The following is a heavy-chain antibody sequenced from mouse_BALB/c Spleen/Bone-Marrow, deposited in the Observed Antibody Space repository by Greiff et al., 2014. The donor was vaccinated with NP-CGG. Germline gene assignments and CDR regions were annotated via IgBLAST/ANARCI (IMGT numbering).Heavy chain of an antibody. CDR2: ILPGSGST. J-gene: IGHJ3*01. V-gene: IGHV1-9*01. D-gene: IGHD1-1*02. CDR3: ASFYGRFAY. CDR1: GYTFSSYW. Sequence: QGQLKGSGAELMKPGASVKISCKATGYTFSSYWIEWGKQRPGHGLEWIGEILPGSGSTNYNEKFKGKATFTADTSSNTAYMQLSSLTSEDSAVYYCASFYGRFAYWGQGTLVTVSA.